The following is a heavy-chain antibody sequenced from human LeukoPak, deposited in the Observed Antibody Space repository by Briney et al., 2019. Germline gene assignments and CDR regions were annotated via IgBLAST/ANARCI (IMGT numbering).Heavy chain of an antibody. J-gene: IGHJ6*03. V-gene: IGHV4-34*01. Sequence: SETLSLTCTVSGGSISSYYWSWIRQPAGKGLEWIGEINHSGSTNYNPSLKSRVTISVDTSKNQFSLKLSSVTAADTAVYYCARVGSGGVYYYYMDVWGKGTTVTVSS. CDR1: GGSISSYY. CDR2: INHSGST. D-gene: IGHD2-15*01. CDR3: ARVGSGGVYYYYMDV.